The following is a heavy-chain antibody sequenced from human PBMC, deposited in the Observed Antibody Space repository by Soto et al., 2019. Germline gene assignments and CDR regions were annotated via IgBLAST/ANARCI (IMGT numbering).Heavy chain of an antibody. D-gene: IGHD1-26*01. J-gene: IGHJ3*02. CDR2: IWYDGSNK. CDR3: ARWWGAGATDAFDI. Sequence: TGGSLRLSCAASGFTFSSYGMHWVRQAPGKGLEWVAVIWYDGSNKYYADSVKGRFTISRDNSKNTLYLQMNSLRAEDTAVYYCARWWGAGATDAFDIWGQGTMVTVSS. V-gene: IGHV3-33*01. CDR1: GFTFSSYG.